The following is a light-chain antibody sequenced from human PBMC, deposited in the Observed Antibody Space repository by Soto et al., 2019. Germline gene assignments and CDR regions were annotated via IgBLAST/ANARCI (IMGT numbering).Light chain of an antibody. Sequence: DIQMTQSPSSLSASVGDRVTITCQSSQDISNYLNWYQQKPGKAPKLLIYEASNLETGVPSRFSGSGSGTDFTVTISSLQPEDIATYYCQQYDNLPRTFGQGTKVEIK. CDR1: QDISNY. J-gene: IGKJ1*01. CDR3: QQYDNLPRT. V-gene: IGKV1-33*01. CDR2: EAS.